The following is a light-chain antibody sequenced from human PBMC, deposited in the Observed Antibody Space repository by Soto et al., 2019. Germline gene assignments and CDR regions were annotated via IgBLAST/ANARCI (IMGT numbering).Light chain of an antibody. CDR2: GAS. V-gene: IGKV3-20*01. Sequence: EIVLTQSPCTLSVSPGESATLSCRASQSVSSSYLAWYQQKPGQAPRLLIYGASSRATGIPDRFSGSGSGTEFTLTISSLQPDDVAIYYCQQYNDYSWTFGQGTKV. CDR1: QSVSSSY. J-gene: IGKJ1*01. CDR3: QQYNDYSWT.